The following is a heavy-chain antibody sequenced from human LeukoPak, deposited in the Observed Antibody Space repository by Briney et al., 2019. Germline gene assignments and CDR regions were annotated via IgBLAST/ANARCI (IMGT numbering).Heavy chain of an antibody. D-gene: IGHD3-22*01. CDR1: GLTFSSYA. V-gene: IGHV3-23*01. CDR2: ISGSGGST. Sequence: GGSLRLSCAASGLTFSSYAMSWVRQAPGKGLEWVSAISGSGGSTYYADSVKGRFTISRDNSKNTLYLQMNSLRAEDTAVYYCAKAPYYYDSSGYGNWGQGTLVTVSS. J-gene: IGHJ4*02. CDR3: AKAPYYYDSSGYGN.